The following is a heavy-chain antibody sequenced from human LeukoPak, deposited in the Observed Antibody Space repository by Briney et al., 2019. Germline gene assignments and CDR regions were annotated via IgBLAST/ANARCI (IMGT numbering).Heavy chain of an antibody. V-gene: IGHV4-34*01. Sequence: SETLSLTCAVYGGSFSGYFWSWIRQPPGKGLEWIGEINHSGSTNYNPSLKSRVTISVDTSKNQFSLKLTSVTAADTAVYYCARLIGYGSSTSCYYMDVWGKGTTVTVSS. CDR3: ARLIGYGSSTSCYYMDV. CDR2: INHSGST. J-gene: IGHJ6*03. D-gene: IGHD2-2*03. CDR1: GGSFSGYF.